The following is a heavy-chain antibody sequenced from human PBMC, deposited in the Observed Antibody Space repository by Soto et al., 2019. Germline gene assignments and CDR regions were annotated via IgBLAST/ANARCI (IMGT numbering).Heavy chain of an antibody. V-gene: IGHV3-23*01. CDR3: AKVAVPTPMAPRYYFDY. D-gene: IGHD5-18*01. Sequence: EVQLLESGGDLVQPGGSLRLSCAASGFAFSFYAMAWVRQAPGKGLEWVSAISGGGGNTYYAYSVEGRFTISRDNSKNTLFLQMNRLRAEDTAIYHCAKVAVPTPMAPRYYFDYWGQGTLVTVSS. CDR2: ISGGGGNT. J-gene: IGHJ4*02. CDR1: GFAFSFYA.